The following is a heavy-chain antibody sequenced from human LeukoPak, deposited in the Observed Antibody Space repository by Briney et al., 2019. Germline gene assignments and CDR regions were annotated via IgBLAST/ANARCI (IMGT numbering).Heavy chain of an antibody. CDR2: ISGSGGST. Sequence: PGGSLRLSCAASGYPFRRYAMIWVRQAQGKGLEWVSAISGSGGSTYYADSVKGRFTISRDNSKNTLYLQMNSLRAEDTAVYYCAKEAKYSPGAAFDTWGQGTMVTVSS. V-gene: IGHV3-23*01. J-gene: IGHJ3*02. CDR3: AKEAKYSPGAAFDT. CDR1: GYPFRRYA. D-gene: IGHD2-21*01.